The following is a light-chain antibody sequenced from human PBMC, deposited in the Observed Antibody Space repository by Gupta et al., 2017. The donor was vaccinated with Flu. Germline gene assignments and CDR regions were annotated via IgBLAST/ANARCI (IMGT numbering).Light chain of an antibody. CDR3: QSADSSGTNVV. V-gene: IGLV3-25*03. Sequence: GQTARITCSGDALTKKYAYWYQQTPGQAPVLLIYKDSERPSGIPERFSGSSSGTTVTLTISGVQAEDEADYYCQSADSSGTNVVFGGGTKLTVL. J-gene: IGLJ2*01. CDR2: KDS. CDR1: ALTKKY.